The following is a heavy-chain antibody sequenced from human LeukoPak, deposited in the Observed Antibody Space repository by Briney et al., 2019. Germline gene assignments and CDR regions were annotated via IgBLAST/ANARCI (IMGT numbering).Heavy chain of an antibody. CDR1: GFTFSSNA. D-gene: IGHD4-17*01. CDR3: AISSMHDYGDYDY. V-gene: IGHV3-30-3*01. CDR2: ISYDGGNT. Sequence: PGGSLRLSCAASGFTFSSNAIHWVRQAPGKGLEWVAEISYDGGNTYYADSVRGRFTISRDNAKNSLDLQMNSLRAEDTAVYYCAISSMHDYGDYDYWGQGTLVTVSS. J-gene: IGHJ4*02.